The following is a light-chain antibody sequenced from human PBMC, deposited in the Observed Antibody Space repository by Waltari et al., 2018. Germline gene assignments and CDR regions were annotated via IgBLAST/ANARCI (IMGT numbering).Light chain of an antibody. CDR1: SSDIGRYDI. J-gene: IGLJ3*02. CDR2: DVS. Sequence: QSALTQPAAVSGSPGQSVTISCTGASSDIGRYDIVSWYQQHPGKAPKLLISDVSKRPSGVSDRFSGSKSGDSASLTISGLQFEDEADYYCCSYAGNYVWVFGGGTRLTVL. CDR3: CSYAGNYVWV. V-gene: IGLV2-23*02.